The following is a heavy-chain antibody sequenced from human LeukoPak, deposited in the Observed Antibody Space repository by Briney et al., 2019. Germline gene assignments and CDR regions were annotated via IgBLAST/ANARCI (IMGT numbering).Heavy chain of an antibody. CDR1: GYTFTGYY. Sequence: ASVKVSCKASGYTFTGYYMHWVRQAPGQGLEWMGRINPNSGGTNYAQKFQGRVTMTRDTSISTAYMVLSRLRSDDTAVYYCTTLAPAAHFDYWRQVTLVTVSS. CDR2: INPNSGGT. CDR3: TTLAPAAHFDY. V-gene: IGHV1-2*06. D-gene: IGHD6-13*01. J-gene: IGHJ4*02.